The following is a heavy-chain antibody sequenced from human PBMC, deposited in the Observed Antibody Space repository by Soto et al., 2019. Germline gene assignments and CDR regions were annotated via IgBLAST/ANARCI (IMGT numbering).Heavy chain of an antibody. D-gene: IGHD3-10*01. J-gene: IGHJ4*02. CDR3: ARDLSYMNFDY. Sequence: ASVKVSCKASGYTFTSYSISWVRQAPGQGLEWMGWINPYNGNTNYAQKVQGRVTMTTDTSTSTAYMELRSLRSDDTAVYYCARDLSYMNFDYWGQGTLVTVSS. CDR1: GYTFTSYS. CDR2: INPYNGNT. V-gene: IGHV1-18*01.